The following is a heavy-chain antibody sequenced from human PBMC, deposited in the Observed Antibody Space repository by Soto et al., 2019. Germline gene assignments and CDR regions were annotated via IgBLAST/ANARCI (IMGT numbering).Heavy chain of an antibody. Sequence: EVQLVESGGGLVQPGGSLKFSCAVSGFTFSGSAMHWVRQASGKGLEWVGRIRSKSNSYATAYAASVKGRFTISRDDSKHTAYLQMNSLKTEDTAVYYCTRGYGDYVRDYWGQGTLVTVSS. D-gene: IGHD4-17*01. CDR2: IRSKSNSYAT. CDR1: GFTFSGSA. CDR3: TRGYGDYVRDY. J-gene: IGHJ4*02. V-gene: IGHV3-73*01.